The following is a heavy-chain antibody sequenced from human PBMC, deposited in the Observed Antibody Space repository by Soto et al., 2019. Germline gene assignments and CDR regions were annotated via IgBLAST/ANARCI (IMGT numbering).Heavy chain of an antibody. J-gene: IGHJ4*02. CDR1: GGSISSGGYY. CDR3: ARGEDGSGSYWVGRPLSRVDY. D-gene: IGHD3-10*01. Sequence: PSETLSLTCTVSGGSISSGGYYWSWIRQHPGKCLEWIGYIYYSGSTYYNPSLKSRVTISVDTSKNQFSLKLSSVTAADTAVYYCARGEDGSGSYWVGRPLSRVDYWGQGALVTVS. V-gene: IGHV4-31*03. CDR2: IYYSGST.